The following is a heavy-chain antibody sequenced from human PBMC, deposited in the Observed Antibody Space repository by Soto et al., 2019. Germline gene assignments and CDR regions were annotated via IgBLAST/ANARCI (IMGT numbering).Heavy chain of an antibody. J-gene: IGHJ5*02. D-gene: IGHD5-12*01. Sequence: SQNLSLTCAISGDSVSSNTASWNWMMQSPSRGLEWLGRTYFRSKWYNDYAVSVKSRIIINPDTSNNQFSLQLNSVTPEDTAVYFCAKGDNLGPKTGYAFDPWGQGIMVNVPQ. V-gene: IGHV6-1*01. CDR3: AKGDNLGPKTGYAFDP. CDR2: TYFRSKWYN. CDR1: GDSVSSNTAS.